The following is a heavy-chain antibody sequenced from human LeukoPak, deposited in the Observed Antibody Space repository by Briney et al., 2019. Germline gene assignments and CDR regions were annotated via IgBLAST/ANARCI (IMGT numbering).Heavy chain of an antibody. V-gene: IGHV1-2*02. CDR2: INPNSGGT. D-gene: IGHD3-22*01. Sequence: ASVKVSCKASGYTFTGYYMHWVRQAPGQGLEWMGWINPNSGGTNYAQKFQGRVTMTRDTSISTAYVELSRLRSDDTAVYYCARLTDDSSGYFFDYWGQGTLVTVSS. CDR1: GYTFTGYY. CDR3: ARLTDDSSGYFFDY. J-gene: IGHJ4*02.